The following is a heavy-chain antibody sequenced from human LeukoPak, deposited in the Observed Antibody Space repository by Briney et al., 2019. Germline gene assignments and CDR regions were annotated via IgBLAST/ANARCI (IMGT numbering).Heavy chain of an antibody. J-gene: IGHJ4*02. CDR2: IKEDGSEK. CDR1: GFTFSSYW. CDR3: ARMTGGLWDY. V-gene: IGHV3-7*05. Sequence: PGGSLRLSCAASGFTFSSYWMSWLRQAPGKGLEWVANIKEDGSEKYYVDSVEGRFTISRDNAKNLVFLQLSSLRAEDTAVYYCARMTGGLWDYWGQGTLVTVSS. D-gene: IGHD2-15*01.